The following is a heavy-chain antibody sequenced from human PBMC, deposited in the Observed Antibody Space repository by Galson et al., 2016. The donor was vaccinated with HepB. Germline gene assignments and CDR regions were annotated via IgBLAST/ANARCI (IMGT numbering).Heavy chain of an antibody. CDR1: GDSVSSDVGV. Sequence: CAISGDSVSSDVGVWNWIRQSPSRGLEWLGRTYYRSKWYNDYADSVKSRITINPDTSKNQFSLHLESVTPEDTAVYYCARGCSGGTCYGSLDYWGQGTLVTVSS. J-gene: IGHJ4*02. V-gene: IGHV6-1*01. CDR2: TYYRSKWYN. CDR3: ARGCSGGTCYGSLDY. D-gene: IGHD2-15*01.